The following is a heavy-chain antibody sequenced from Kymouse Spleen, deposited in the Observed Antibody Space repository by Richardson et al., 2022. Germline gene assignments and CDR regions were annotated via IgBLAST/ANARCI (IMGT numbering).Heavy chain of an antibody. Sequence: EVQLVESGGGLVQPGRSLRLSCAASGFTFDDYAMHWVRQAPGKGLEWVSGISWNSGSIGYADSVKGRFTISRDNAKNSLYLQMNSLRAEDTALYYCAKDIASSSWYTRYYYYGMDVWGQGTTVTVSS. D-gene: IGHD6-13*01. CDR1: GFTFDDYA. CDR3: AKDIASSSWYTRYYYYGMDV. V-gene: IGHV3-9*01. J-gene: IGHJ6*02. CDR2: ISWNSGSI.